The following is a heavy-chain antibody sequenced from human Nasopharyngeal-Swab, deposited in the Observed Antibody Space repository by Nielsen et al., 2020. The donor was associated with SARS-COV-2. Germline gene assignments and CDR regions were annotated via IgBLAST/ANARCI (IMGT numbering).Heavy chain of an antibody. CDR2: ISSSSSYI. J-gene: IGHJ6*02. V-gene: IGHV3-21*01. CDR3: ARYIIAARPLYYYYGMDV. CDR1: GFTFSSYG. D-gene: IGHD6-6*01. Sequence: GGSLRISCAASGFTFSSYGMHWVRQAPGKGLEWVSSISSSSSYIYYADSVKGRFTISRDNAKNSLYLQMNSLRAEDTAVYYCARYIIAARPLYYYYGMDVWGQGTTVTVSS.